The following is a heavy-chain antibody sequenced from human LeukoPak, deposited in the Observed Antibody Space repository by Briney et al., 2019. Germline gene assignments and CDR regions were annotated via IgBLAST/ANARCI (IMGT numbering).Heavy chain of an antibody. V-gene: IGHV3-9*01. CDR2: ISWNSGSI. J-gene: IGHJ3*02. Sequence: GGSLRLSCAASGFTFGDYAMHWVRQAPGKGLEWVSGISWNSGSIGYADSVKGRFTISRDNAKNSLYLQMNSLRAEDTALYYCAKDHRGGYSVAPFDIWGQGTMVTVSS. CDR3: AKDHRGGYSVAPFDI. CDR1: GFTFGDYA. D-gene: IGHD3-22*01.